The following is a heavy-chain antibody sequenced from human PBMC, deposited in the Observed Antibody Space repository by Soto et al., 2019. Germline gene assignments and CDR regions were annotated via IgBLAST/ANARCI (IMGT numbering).Heavy chain of an antibody. J-gene: IGHJ6*02. V-gene: IGHV1-2*02. Sequence: GASVKVSCKASGYTFTGCYMHCVRQAPGQGLEWMGWINPNSGGTNYAQKFQGRFIISRDNSKNTLYLQMNSLRAEDTAVYYCARDRIVEHQLVPVWGTSYFYYHGMDVWGQGTTVTVSS. D-gene: IGHD6-13*01. CDR3: ARDRIVEHQLVPVWGTSYFYYHGMDV. CDR1: GYTFTGCY. CDR2: INPNSGGT.